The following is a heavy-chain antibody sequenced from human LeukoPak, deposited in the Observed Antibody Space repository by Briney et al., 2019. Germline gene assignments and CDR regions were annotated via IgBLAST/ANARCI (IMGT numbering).Heavy chain of an antibody. CDR2: INPNSGDT. J-gene: IGHJ5*02. CDR1: GYTFIGYY. D-gene: IGHD6-19*01. Sequence: ASVKVSCKASGYTFIGYYMHWVRQAPGQGLEWMGWINPNSGDTNYAQKFQGRVTMTRDTSISTAYMELSSLRSDDTAVYYCARTVPGIAVAGTVSSNWFDPWGQGTLVTVSS. V-gene: IGHV1-2*02. CDR3: ARTVPGIAVAGTVSSNWFDP.